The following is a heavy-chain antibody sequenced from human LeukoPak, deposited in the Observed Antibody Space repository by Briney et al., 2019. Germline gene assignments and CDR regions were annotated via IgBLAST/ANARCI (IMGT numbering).Heavy chain of an antibody. D-gene: IGHD4-17*01. CDR3: AKYADYDDDY. CDR2: IQYDGSNE. J-gene: IGHJ4*02. CDR1: GFAFSSYA. V-gene: IGHV3-30*02. Sequence: GGSLRLSCAASGFAFSSYAMHWVRQAPGKGLEWVTFIQYDGSNENYADSVKGRFTISRDNSKKTLYLQMNSLRGEDTAVYYCAKYADYDDDYWGQGTLVTVSS.